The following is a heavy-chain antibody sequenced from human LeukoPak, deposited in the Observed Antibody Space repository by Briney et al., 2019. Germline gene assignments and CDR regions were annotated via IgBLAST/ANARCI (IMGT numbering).Heavy chain of an antibody. V-gene: IGHV4-59*10. D-gene: IGHD6-19*01. CDR2: IYASGST. CDR1: GGSFSGYY. Sequence: SETLSLTCAVYGGSFSGYYWSWIRRPAGRGLEWIGRIYASGSTAYSPSLKSRVTMSLDTSRNQFSLELNSVTAADTAVYYCVRVGAVSANGGYFDYWGQGTLVPVSS. J-gene: IGHJ4*02. CDR3: VRVGAVSANGGYFDY.